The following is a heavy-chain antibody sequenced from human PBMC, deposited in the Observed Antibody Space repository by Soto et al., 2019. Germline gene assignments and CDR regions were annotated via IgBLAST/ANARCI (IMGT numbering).Heavy chain of an antibody. V-gene: IGHV1-69*15. CDR2: IVPIFGTT. J-gene: IGHJ4*02. D-gene: IGHD7-27*01. CDR3: APWTGDVLPSALGI. Sequence: QVQLVQSGAEVKKPGSSVKVSCKASGDIISTYVVTWIRQAPGQGLEWMGMIVPIFGTTNYAQRFQDRLTMTAYECTSTAYMQLPSLRSEDTAVSHCAPWTGDVLPSALGIWGQGTLVTVSS. CDR1: GDIISTYV.